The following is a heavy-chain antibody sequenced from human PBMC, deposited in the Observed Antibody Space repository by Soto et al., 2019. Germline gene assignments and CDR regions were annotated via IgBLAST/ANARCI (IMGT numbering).Heavy chain of an antibody. CDR3: ARALAARPAFDI. Sequence: PSETLALTCAVYGGSFSGSYWSWIRQPPGKGLEWIGEINHSGSTNYNPSLKSRVTISVDTSKNQFSLKLSSVTAADTAVYYCARALAARPAFDIWGQGTMVT. CDR1: GGSFSGSY. CDR2: INHSGST. D-gene: IGHD6-6*01. J-gene: IGHJ3*02. V-gene: IGHV4-34*01.